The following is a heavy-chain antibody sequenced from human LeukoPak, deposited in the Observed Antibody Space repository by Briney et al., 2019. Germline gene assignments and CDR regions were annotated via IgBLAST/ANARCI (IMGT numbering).Heavy chain of an antibody. CDR2: IYYSGST. J-gene: IGHJ4*02. Sequence: ASETLSLTCTVSGGSISSYYWSWIRQPPGKGLEWIGDIYYSGSTNYNPSLKSRVTISVDTSKNQFSLRLSSVTAADTAVYYSARLASGSYGPLTPFDYWGQGTLVTVSS. CDR3: ARLASGSYGPLTPFDY. D-gene: IGHD1-26*01. CDR1: GGSISSYY. V-gene: IGHV4-59*08.